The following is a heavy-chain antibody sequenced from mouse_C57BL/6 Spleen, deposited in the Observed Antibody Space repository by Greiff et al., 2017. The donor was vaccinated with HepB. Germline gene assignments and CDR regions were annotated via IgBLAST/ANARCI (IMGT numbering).Heavy chain of an antibody. J-gene: IGHJ2*01. D-gene: IGHD1-1*01. CDR3: ARSWGTTVVATDY. V-gene: IGHV1-54*01. CDR1: GYAFTNYL. CDR2: INPGSGGT. Sequence: VQLQESGAELVRPGTSVKVSCKASGYAFTNYLIEGVKQRPGQGLEWIGVINPGSGGTNYNEKFKGKATLTADKSSSTAYMQLSSLTSEDSAVYFCARSWGTTVVATDYWGQGTTLTVSS.